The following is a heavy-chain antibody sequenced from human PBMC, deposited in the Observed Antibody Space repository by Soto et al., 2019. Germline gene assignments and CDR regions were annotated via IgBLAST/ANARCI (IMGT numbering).Heavy chain of an antibody. D-gene: IGHD2-2*01. CDR3: ARHSPPAPGDLKNYYYYYMDV. J-gene: IGHJ6*03. Sequence: PGESLKISCKGSGYSFTSYWIGWVRQMPGKGLEWMGIIYPGDSDTRYSPSFQGQVTISADKSISTAYLQWSSLKASDTAMYYCARHSPPAPGDLKNYYYYYMDVWGKGTTVTVSS. CDR2: IYPGDSDT. V-gene: IGHV5-51*01. CDR1: GYSFTSYW.